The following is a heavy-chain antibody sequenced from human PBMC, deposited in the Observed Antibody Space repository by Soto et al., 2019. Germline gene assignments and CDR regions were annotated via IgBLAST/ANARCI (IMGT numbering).Heavy chain of an antibody. CDR1: GYTFTTYG. CDR3: ARGGDYYYGLDV. J-gene: IGHJ6*02. CDR2: ISAYNGDT. D-gene: IGHD3-16*01. V-gene: IGHV1-18*01. Sequence: QVQLVQSGAEVKKPGASVKVSCRASGYTFTTYGITWVRQAPGQGVEWMGWISAYNGDTDYAQKLQDRVTMTTDTSTSTAYMELRSLRSDDTAVYYCARGGDYYYGLDVWGQGTTVTVSS.